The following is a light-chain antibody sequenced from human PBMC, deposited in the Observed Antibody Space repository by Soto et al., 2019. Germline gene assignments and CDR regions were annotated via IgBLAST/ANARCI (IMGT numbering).Light chain of an antibody. CDR1: QSVYSNF. V-gene: IGKV3-20*01. CDR2: GAS. J-gene: IGKJ4*01. CDR3: QQYGDSPRT. Sequence: EIVLTQSPGTLSLSPGERATLSCRASQSVYSNFLAWYQQKPGQAPRLLIYGASSRITGAPDRFSGSGSGRDFTLTISRLEPEDFGVYYCQQYGDSPRTFGGGTKV.